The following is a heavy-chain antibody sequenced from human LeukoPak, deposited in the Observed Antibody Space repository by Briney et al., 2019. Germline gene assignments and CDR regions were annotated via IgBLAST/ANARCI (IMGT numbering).Heavy chain of an antibody. D-gene: IGHD1-1*01. Sequence: PGESLKISCKGSGYSFTSYWIGWLRQMPGKGLEWMGIIYPGDSDTRYSPSFQGQVTISADKSISTAYLQWSSLKASDTAMYYCARHWVPTGTTKNYYGMDVWGQGTTVTVSS. J-gene: IGHJ6*02. CDR2: IYPGDSDT. CDR1: GYSFTSYW. CDR3: ARHWVPTGTTKNYYGMDV. V-gene: IGHV5-51*01.